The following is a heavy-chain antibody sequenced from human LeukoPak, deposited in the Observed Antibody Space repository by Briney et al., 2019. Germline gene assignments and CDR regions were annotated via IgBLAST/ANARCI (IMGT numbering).Heavy chain of an antibody. J-gene: IGHJ3*02. CDR2: ISGSGGST. CDR1: GFTFSSYA. Sequence: PGGSLRLSCAASGFTFSSYAMSWVRQAPGKGLEWVSAISGSGGSTYYADSVKGRFTISRDNSKNTLYLQMNSLRAEDTAVYYCARDGSYCSGGSCYSYAFDIWGQGTMVTVSS. V-gene: IGHV3-23*01. D-gene: IGHD2-15*01. CDR3: ARDGSYCSGGSCYSYAFDI.